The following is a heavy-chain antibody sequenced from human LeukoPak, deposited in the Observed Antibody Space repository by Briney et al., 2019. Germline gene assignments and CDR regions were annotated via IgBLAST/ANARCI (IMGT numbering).Heavy chain of an antibody. CDR3: AADNNYDGI. Sequence: SVKVSCKASGFTFRNSAMQWVRQARGQGLEWIGWIVVGSDNTNYARNFKERVTITRDMSTSTAYMELSGLRSEDTAVYYCAADNNYDGIWGQGTLVTVSS. J-gene: IGHJ4*02. CDR2: IVVGSDNT. D-gene: IGHD3-10*01. V-gene: IGHV1-58*02. CDR1: GFTFRNSA.